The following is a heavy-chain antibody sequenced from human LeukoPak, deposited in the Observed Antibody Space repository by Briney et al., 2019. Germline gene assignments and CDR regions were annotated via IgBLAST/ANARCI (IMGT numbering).Heavy chain of an antibody. CDR2: IYYSGST. D-gene: IGHD3-9*01. CDR3: ARQPPFVLRYFDWLPFEDY. J-gene: IGHJ4*02. V-gene: IGHV4-39*01. Sequence: SETLSLTCTVSGGSISSSSYYWGWIRQPPGKGLEWIGSIYYSGSTYYNPSLKSRVTISVDTSKNQFSLKLSSVTAADTAVYYCARQPPFVLRYFDWLPFEDYWGQGTLGTVSS. CDR1: GGSISSSSYY.